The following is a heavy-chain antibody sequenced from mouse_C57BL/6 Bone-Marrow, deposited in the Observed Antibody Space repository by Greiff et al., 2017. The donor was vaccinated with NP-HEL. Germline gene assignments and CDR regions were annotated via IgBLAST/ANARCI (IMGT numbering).Heavy chain of an antibody. Sequence: QVQLQQSGAELVRPGASVKLSCKASGYTFTDYYINWVKQRPGQGLEWIARIYPGSGNTYYNEKFKGKATLTAEKSSSTAYMQLSSLTSEDSAVYFCARVGVSYGYGFAYWGQGTLVTVSA. CDR3: ARVGVSYGYGFAY. CDR1: GYTFTDYY. J-gene: IGHJ3*01. D-gene: IGHD2-2*01. V-gene: IGHV1-76*01. CDR2: IYPGSGNT.